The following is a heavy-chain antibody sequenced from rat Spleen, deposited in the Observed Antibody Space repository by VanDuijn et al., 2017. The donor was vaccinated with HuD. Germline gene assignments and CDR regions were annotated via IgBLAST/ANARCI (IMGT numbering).Heavy chain of an antibody. CDR1: GFTFSNYY. Sequence: EVLLVESGGGLVQPGRSMKLSCAASGFTFSNYYMAWVRQAPRKGLEWVASISSDGGRTYYRDSVKGRVTVSRDNAKSTLYLQMDSLRSEDTATYYCARMDTGTTTYYFDYWGQGVMVTVSS. J-gene: IGHJ2*01. D-gene: IGHD1-10*01. CDR2: ISSDGGRT. CDR3: ARMDTGTTTYYFDY. V-gene: IGHV5-25*01.